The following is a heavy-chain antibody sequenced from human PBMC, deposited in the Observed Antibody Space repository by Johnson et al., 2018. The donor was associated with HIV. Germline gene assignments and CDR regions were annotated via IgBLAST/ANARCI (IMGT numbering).Heavy chain of an antibody. CDR1: GFSVSSYY. V-gene: IGHV3-66*01. Sequence: VQLVESGGGLVQPGGSLRLSCAASGFSVSSYYMSWVRQAPGKGLEWVSVLFSGGTTYYADSVRGRFTISRDNSKNTLVLQMNSLRAEDTAVYYCARGHYYDTGHDAFDIWGQGTMVTVSS. D-gene: IGHD3-22*01. CDR2: LFSGGTT. J-gene: IGHJ3*02. CDR3: ARGHYYDTGHDAFDI.